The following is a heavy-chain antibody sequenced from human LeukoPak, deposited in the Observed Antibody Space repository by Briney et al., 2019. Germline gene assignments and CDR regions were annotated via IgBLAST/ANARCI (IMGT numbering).Heavy chain of an antibody. Sequence: PGGSLRLSCAASGFTFSSYAMHWVRQAPGKGLEYVSAISSNGGSTYYANSVKGRFTISRDNSKNTLYLQMGSLRAEDMAVYYCARDWWTGTTDYFDYWGQGTLVTVSS. D-gene: IGHD1-7*01. CDR1: GFTFSSYA. J-gene: IGHJ4*02. CDR2: ISSNGGST. CDR3: ARDWWTGTTDYFDY. V-gene: IGHV3-64*01.